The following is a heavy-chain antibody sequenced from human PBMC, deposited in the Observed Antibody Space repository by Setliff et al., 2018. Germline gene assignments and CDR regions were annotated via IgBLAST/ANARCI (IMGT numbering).Heavy chain of an antibody. V-gene: IGHV4-59*10. D-gene: IGHD3-10*01. CDR1: GGSFSGYY. J-gene: IGHJ5*02. Sequence: SETLSLTCAVYGGSFSGYYWSWIRQPAGKGLEWIGRIHASGSTNYNPSLKSRVTISVDTSKNQFSLKLTSVTAADTAVYYCARSGDYGSGRLSPWGQGTLVTVSS. CDR3: ARSGDYGSGRLSP. CDR2: IHASGST.